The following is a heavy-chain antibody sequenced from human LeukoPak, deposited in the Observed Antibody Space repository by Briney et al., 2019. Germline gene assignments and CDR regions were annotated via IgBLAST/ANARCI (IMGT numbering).Heavy chain of an antibody. CDR1: GGSISSHY. CDR3: ARGGYYHPLDY. J-gene: IGHJ4*02. CDR2: FYYSGST. V-gene: IGHV4-59*11. D-gene: IGHD3-10*01. Sequence: PSETLSLTCTVSGGSISSHYWSWIRQPPGKGLEWIGYFYYSGSTNYNPSLKSRVTISVDTSKNQISLKVISVTAADTAVYYCARGGYYHPLDYWGQGTLVTVSS.